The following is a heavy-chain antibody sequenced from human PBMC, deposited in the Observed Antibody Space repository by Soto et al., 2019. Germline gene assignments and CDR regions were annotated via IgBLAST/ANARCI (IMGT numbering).Heavy chain of an antibody. CDR2: IYHSGST. CDR3: ARDIGIAARKGYYGMDV. J-gene: IGHJ6*02. V-gene: IGHV4-4*02. CDR1: GGSISSSNW. D-gene: IGHD6-6*01. Sequence: PSETLSLTCAVSGGSISSSNWWSWVRQPPGKGLEWIGEIYHSGSTNYNPSLKSRVTISVDKSKNQCSLKLSSVTAADTAVYYCARDIGIAARKGYYGMDVWGQGTTVTVSS.